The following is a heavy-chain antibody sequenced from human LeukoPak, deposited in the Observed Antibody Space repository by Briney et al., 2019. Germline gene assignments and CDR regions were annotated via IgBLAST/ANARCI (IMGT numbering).Heavy chain of an antibody. CDR1: GYTFTSYY. D-gene: IGHD1-26*01. J-gene: IGHJ4*02. Sequence: ASVKVSCEASGYTFTSYYMHWVRQAPGQGLEWMGMINPSGGSTSYAQKFQGRVTMTRDTSTSTVYMELSSLRSEDTAVYYCAREEGSGSYLDYWGQGTLVTVSS. CDR2: INPSGGST. V-gene: IGHV1-46*01. CDR3: AREEGSGSYLDY.